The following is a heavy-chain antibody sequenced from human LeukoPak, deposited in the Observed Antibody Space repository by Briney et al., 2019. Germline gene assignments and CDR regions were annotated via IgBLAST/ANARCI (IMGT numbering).Heavy chain of an antibody. D-gene: IGHD3-10*01. CDR2: IRSKAYGGTT. CDR3: SRAPRWDGGHYGYSDY. Sequence: GGSLRPSCTASGFTLGNFAMSWVRQAPGKGLEWVGFIRSKAYGGTTEYAASVKGRFTISRDDSKSIAYLQMNSLQIEDTAVYFCSRAPRWDGGHYGYSDYWGQGTLVTVSS. J-gene: IGHJ4*02. V-gene: IGHV3-49*04. CDR1: GFTLGNFA.